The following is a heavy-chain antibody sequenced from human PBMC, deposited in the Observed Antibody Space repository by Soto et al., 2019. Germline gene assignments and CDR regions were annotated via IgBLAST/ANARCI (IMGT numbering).Heavy chain of an antibody. CDR2: IIPIFGTA. D-gene: IGHD3-3*01. V-gene: IGHV1-69*06. Sequence: SVKVSCKASGGTFSSYAISWVRQAPGQGLEWMGGIIPIFGTANFAQKFQGRVTITADKSTSTAYMELSSLRSEDTAVYYCARGAVLRFLEWLSSGVWFDPWGQGTLVTVSS. J-gene: IGHJ5*02. CDR3: ARGAVLRFLEWLSSGVWFDP. CDR1: GGTFSSYA.